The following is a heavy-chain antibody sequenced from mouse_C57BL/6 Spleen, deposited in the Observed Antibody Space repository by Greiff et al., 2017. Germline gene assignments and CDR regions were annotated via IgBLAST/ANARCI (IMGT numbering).Heavy chain of an antibody. CDR2: IDPSDSYT. V-gene: IGHV1-59*01. CDR3: ANLLLRRYFDY. CDR1: GYTFTSYW. Sequence: QVHVKQPGAELVRPGTSVKLSCKASGYTFTSYWMHWVKQRPGQGLEWIGVIDPSDSYTNYNQKFKGKATLTVDTSSSTAYMQLSSLTSEDSAVYYCANLLLRRYFDYWGQGTTLTVSS. D-gene: IGHD1-1*01. J-gene: IGHJ2*01.